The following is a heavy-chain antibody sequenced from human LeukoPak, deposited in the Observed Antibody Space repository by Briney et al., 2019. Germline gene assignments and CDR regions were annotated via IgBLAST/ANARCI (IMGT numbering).Heavy chain of an antibody. CDR3: ARDLDSSWTGYFQP. CDR2: VNPNDGGT. CDR1: GYTFTGYY. V-gene: IGHV1-2*02. D-gene: IGHD6-13*01. J-gene: IGHJ1*01. Sequence: PSVRLSCKASGYTFTGYYIHWVRRAPGQGLEWMGWVNPNDGGTNYAQKFQGRVTMTWDTSITTAYMELSSLTSDDTAVYYCARDLDSSWTGYFQPWGQGTLVADSS.